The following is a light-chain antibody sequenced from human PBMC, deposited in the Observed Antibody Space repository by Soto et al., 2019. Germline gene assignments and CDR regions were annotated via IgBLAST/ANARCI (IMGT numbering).Light chain of an antibody. Sequence: DIQLNQSPSFLSASVGDRVTITCRASQGISSYLAWYQQKPGKAPKLLIYAASTLQSGVPSRFSGCESWTEFTLTISSLQPEDFATYSCQQLNSYLTFGGGTKVEIK. CDR2: AAS. V-gene: IGKV1-9*01. J-gene: IGKJ4*01. CDR3: QQLNSYLT. CDR1: QGISSY.